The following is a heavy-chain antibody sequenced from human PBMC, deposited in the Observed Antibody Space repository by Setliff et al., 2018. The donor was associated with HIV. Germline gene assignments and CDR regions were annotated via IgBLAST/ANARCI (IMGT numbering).Heavy chain of an antibody. D-gene: IGHD3-10*01. V-gene: IGHV5-51*01. CDR3: ARHGQYGSGSYYNRPFDF. CDR2: IYPGDSDT. CDR1: GYSFTSYW. Sequence: GESLTISCKGSGYSFTSYWIAWLRQMPGKGLECMGIIYPGDSDTRYSPSFQGQVTISADMSFSTAYLQWSSLKASDTAMYYCARHGQYGSGSYYNRPFDFWGQGTLVTVSS. J-gene: IGHJ4*02.